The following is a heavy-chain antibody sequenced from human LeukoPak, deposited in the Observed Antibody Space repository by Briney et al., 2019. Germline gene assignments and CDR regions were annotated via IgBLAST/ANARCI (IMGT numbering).Heavy chain of an antibody. Sequence: SQTLSLTCAISGDSVSSNSAAWNWIRQSPSRGLEWLGRTYYRSRWYSDYAESVKSRIIINPDTSRNQFFPQLNSVIPEDTAVYYCARGVDYYDSGGTIYYWGQGTLVTVSS. CDR2: TYYRSRWYS. CDR3: ARGVDYYDSGGTIYY. D-gene: IGHD3-22*01. V-gene: IGHV6-1*01. J-gene: IGHJ4*02. CDR1: GDSVSSNSAA.